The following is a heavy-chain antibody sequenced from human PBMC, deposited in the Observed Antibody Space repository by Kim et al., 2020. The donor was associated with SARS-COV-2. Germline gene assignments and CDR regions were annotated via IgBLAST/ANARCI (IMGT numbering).Heavy chain of an antibody. CDR1: GFTFSSYS. Sequence: GGSLRLSCAASGFTFSSYSMNWVRQAPGKGLEWVSYISSSSSTIYYADSVKGRFTISRDNAKNSLYLQMNSLRAEDTAVYYCATRGGLTVTTYQSYWYFDLWGRGTLVTVSS. J-gene: IGHJ2*01. V-gene: IGHV3-48*04. D-gene: IGHD4-17*01. CDR2: ISSSSSTI. CDR3: ATRGGLTVTTYQSYWYFDL.